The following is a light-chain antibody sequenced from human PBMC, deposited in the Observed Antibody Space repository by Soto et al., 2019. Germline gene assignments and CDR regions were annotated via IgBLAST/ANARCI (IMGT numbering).Light chain of an antibody. V-gene: IGKV1-12*01. Sequence: DIQMTQSPSSVSASVGDRVTISCRASQDISNWLAWYQQKPGRAPKLLIYAASDLQGGVPSRFSGSGSGTDFTLTISSLQPEDFATYYCQQANSFPNTFGQGTKLEIK. J-gene: IGKJ2*01. CDR2: AAS. CDR1: QDISNW. CDR3: QQANSFPNT.